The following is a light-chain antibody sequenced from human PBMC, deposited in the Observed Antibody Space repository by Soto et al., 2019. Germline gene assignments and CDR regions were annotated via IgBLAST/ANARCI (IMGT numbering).Light chain of an antibody. CDR3: SSYSSSITFYV. CDR1: SGDIGGYYY. V-gene: IGLV2-14*01. Sequence: QSVLTQPASVSGSPGQSITISCTGTSGDIGGYYYVSWYQHHPGKAPKLIIYQVSNRPSGVSNRFSGSKSGNTASLTISGLQAEDEADYYCSSYSSSITFYVFGTGTKLTVL. CDR2: QVS. J-gene: IGLJ1*01.